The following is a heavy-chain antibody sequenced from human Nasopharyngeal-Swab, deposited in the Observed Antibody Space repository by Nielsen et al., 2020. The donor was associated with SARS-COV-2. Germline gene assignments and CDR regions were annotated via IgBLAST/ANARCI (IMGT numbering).Heavy chain of an antibody. J-gene: IGHJ6*02. CDR2: ISWNSGSI. CDR3: AKDSGSGSYFSYLAVSYYGMDV. D-gene: IGHD3-10*01. V-gene: IGHV3-9*01. Sequence: PGKGLEWVSGISWNSGSIGYADSVRGRFTISRDNAKNSLYLQMNSLRAEDTALYYCAKDSGSGSYFSYLAVSYYGMDVWGQGTTVTVSS.